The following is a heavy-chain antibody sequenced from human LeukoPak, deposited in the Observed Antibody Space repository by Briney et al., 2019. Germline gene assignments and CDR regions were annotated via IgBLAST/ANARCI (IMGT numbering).Heavy chain of an antibody. V-gene: IGHV3-23*01. Sequence: GGSLRLSCAASGFTFNNYAMNWVRQAPGKGLEWVSAISGSGGSTYYADSVKGRFTISRDNSKNTLYLQMNSLRAEDTAVYYCAKRSYSSSSDYWGQGTLVTVSS. J-gene: IGHJ4*02. D-gene: IGHD6-6*01. CDR1: GFTFNNYA. CDR2: ISGSGGST. CDR3: AKRSYSSSSDY.